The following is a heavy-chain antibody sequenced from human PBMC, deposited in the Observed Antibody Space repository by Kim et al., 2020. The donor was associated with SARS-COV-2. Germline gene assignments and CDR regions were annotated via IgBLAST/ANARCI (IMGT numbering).Heavy chain of an antibody. J-gene: IGHJ6*02. V-gene: IGHV3-15*01. CDR3: TTGGEYSSSSRPRPYYYYGMDV. D-gene: IGHD6-6*01. CDR1: GFTFSNAW. CDR2: IKSKTDGGTT. Sequence: GGSLRLSCAASGFTFSNAWMSWVRQAPGKGLEWVGRIKSKTDGGTTDYAAPVKGRFTISRDDSKNTLYLQMNSLKTEDTAVYYCTTGGEYSSSSRPRPYYYYGMDVWGQGTTVTVSS.